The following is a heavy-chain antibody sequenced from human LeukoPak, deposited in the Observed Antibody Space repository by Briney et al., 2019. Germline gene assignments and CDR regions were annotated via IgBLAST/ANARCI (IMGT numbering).Heavy chain of an antibody. CDR2: ISWNSGTM. D-gene: IGHD1-7*01. J-gene: IGHJ4*02. CDR1: GSKIADYA. Sequence: GGSLRLSCVASGSKIADYAMHWVRQTPGKGLEWVSGISWNSGTMDYADSLRGRFTISRDNAKNSLYLQMSNLRTEDTALYYCAKLCDWNSIDYWGQGTLVTVSS. CDR3: AKLCDWNSIDY. V-gene: IGHV3-9*01.